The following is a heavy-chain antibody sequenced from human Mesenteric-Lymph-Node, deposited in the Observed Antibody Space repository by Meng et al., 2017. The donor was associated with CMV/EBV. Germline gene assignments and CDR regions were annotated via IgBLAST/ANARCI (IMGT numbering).Heavy chain of an antibody. Sequence: AASGFTFSSYAMGWVRQAPGKGLEWVSAISGSGGSTYYADSVKGRFTISRDNSKNTLYLQMNSLRAEDTAVYYCAKTHSSGWYYFDSWGQGTLVTVSS. CDR3: AKTHSSGWYYFDS. CDR2: ISGSGGST. V-gene: IGHV3-23*01. CDR1: GFTFSSYA. J-gene: IGHJ4*02. D-gene: IGHD6-19*01.